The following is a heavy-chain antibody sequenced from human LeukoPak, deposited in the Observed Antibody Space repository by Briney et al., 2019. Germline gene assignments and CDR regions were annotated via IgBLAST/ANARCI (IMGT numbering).Heavy chain of an antibody. Sequence: GGSLRLSCAASGFTFSSYEMNWVRQAPGKGLEWVSYISSSGSTIYYADSAKGRFTISRDNAKNSLYLQMNSLRAEDTAVYYCAELGMIGGVWGKGTTVTISS. CDR3: AELGMIGGV. CDR1: GFTFSSYE. J-gene: IGHJ6*04. V-gene: IGHV3-48*03. D-gene: IGHD3-10*02. CDR2: ISSSGSTI.